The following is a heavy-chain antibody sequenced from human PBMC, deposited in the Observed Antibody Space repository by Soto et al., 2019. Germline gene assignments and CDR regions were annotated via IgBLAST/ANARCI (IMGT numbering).Heavy chain of an antibody. CDR2: ISYDGSVK. CDR1: GFFFSNYH. D-gene: IGHD3-9*01. Sequence: RRLSCAAYGFFFSNYHMPWVRQAPGKGLEWVAVISYDGSVKDYADSVKGRFTISRDNSRNTMSLQMNSLRPEDTAVYHCAKDRLTDYYFVSWGQGALVTVSS. V-gene: IGHV3-30*18. J-gene: IGHJ4*02. CDR3: AKDRLTDYYFVS.